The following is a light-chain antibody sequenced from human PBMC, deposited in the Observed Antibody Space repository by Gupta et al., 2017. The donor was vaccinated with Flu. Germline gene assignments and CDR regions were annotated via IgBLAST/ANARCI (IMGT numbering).Light chain of an antibody. Sequence: SALTQPDSVAGSPGQSITIPCTGTSSDVGGSDYVSWYRQDPGKAPKLFIYDVSNRPSGVASRFSGSKSGNTASLTIAGLQAEDETDYYCRSETSSSNFYVFGSGTKVTVL. CDR3: RSETSSSNFYV. CDR1: SSDVGGSDY. CDR2: DVS. J-gene: IGLJ1*01. V-gene: IGLV2-14*01.